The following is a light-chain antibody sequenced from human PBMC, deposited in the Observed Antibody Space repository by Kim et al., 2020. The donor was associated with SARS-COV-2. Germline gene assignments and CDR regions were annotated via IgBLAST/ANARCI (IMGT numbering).Light chain of an antibody. V-gene: IGLV3-19*01. Sequence: ALGQTVRIKCQRDSLRSYYATWYQQNPGQAPKVVIYGKDNRPSGVPDRFSGSSSGNTAYLTITGTQAGDEADYYCNSRDSNDYVVFGGGTKVTVL. J-gene: IGLJ2*01. CDR3: NSRDSNDYVV. CDR1: SLRSYY. CDR2: GKD.